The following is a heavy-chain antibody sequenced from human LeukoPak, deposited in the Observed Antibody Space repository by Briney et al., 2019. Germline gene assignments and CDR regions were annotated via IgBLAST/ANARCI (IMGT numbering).Heavy chain of an antibody. V-gene: IGHV4-39*07. CDR1: GGSISSSSYY. CDR3: ARTMIVVVIHDAFDI. Sequence: SETLSLTCTVSGGSISSSSYYWGWIRQPPGKGLEWIGSIYYSGSTYYNPSLKSRVTISVDTSKNQFSLKLSSVTAADTAVYYCARTMIVVVIHDAFDIWGQGTMVTVSS. CDR2: IYYSGST. D-gene: IGHD3-22*01. J-gene: IGHJ3*02.